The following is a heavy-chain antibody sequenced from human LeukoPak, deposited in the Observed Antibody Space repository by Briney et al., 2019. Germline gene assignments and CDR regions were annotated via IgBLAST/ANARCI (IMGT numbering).Heavy chain of an antibody. Sequence: GGSLRLSCAASGFTFRSYAMAWVRQAPGKGLEWVSAISGSGSSTYSADSVKGRFNISRDNSKNTLSLQMNSLRAEDTAVYYCARSLKPYYYMDVWGKGTTVTVSS. CDR2: ISGSGSST. CDR3: ARSLKPYYYMDV. V-gene: IGHV3-23*01. CDR1: GFTFRSYA. J-gene: IGHJ6*03.